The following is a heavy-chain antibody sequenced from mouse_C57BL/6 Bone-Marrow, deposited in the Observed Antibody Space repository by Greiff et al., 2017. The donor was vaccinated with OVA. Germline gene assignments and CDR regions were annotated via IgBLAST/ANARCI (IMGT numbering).Heavy chain of an antibody. D-gene: IGHD2-4*01. Sequence: VQLQQSGPELVKPGASVKLSCKASGYSFTSYKMNWVKQRPGKGLEWIGEINPNYGNTSYNQKFKGKATLTVDKSTSTAYMQLNSLTSEDSAVYYCARKGYDYGGYFDDWGQGTTLTVSS. CDR2: INPNYGNT. CDR3: ARKGYDYGGYFDD. J-gene: IGHJ2*01. CDR1: GYSFTSYK. V-gene: IGHV1-39*01.